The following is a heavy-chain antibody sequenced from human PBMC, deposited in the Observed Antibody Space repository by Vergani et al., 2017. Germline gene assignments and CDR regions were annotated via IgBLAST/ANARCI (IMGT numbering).Heavy chain of an antibody. CDR1: GFTFDDYA. Sequence: EVQLVESGGGLVQPGRSLRLSCAASGFTFDDYAMHWVRQAPGKGLEWVSGISWNSGSIGYADSVKGRFTISRDNAKNSLYLQMNSLRAEDTALYYCAKDVQGWPNGMDVWGRGTTVTVSS. V-gene: IGHV3-9*01. CDR3: AKDVQGWPNGMDV. D-gene: IGHD2-15*01. CDR2: ISWNSGSI. J-gene: IGHJ6*02.